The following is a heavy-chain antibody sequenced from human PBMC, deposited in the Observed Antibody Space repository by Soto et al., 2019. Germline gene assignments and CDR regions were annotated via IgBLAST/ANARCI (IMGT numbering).Heavy chain of an antibody. Sequence: QVQLQESGPGLVKPSETLSLTCNVSGASMSDLYWSWIRQPPGRELECIGFIYHTGYTNFNPSLKSRVTMSVDTSKNQCSLRLSSVTAADTAVYYCARAKGDSFFDLWGQGTLVTVSS. D-gene: IGHD2-21*02. V-gene: IGHV4-59*11. J-gene: IGHJ4*02. CDR1: GASMSDLY. CDR2: IYHTGYT. CDR3: ARAKGDSFFDL.